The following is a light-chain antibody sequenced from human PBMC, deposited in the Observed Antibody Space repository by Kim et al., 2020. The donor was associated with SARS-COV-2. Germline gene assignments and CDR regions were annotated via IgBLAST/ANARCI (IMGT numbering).Light chain of an antibody. J-gene: IGLJ1*01. CDR2: GKN. Sequence: SSELTQDPAVSVALGQTVRITCQGDSLRSYYASWYQQKPGQAPVLVIYGKNNRPSGIPDRFSGSSSGNTASLTITGAQAEDEADYYCNSRDSSGNPVFGP. CDR1: SLRSYY. CDR3: NSRDSSGNPV. V-gene: IGLV3-19*01.